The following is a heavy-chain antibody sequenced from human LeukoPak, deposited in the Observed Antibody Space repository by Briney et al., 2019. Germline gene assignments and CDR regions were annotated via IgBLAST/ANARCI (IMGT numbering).Heavy chain of an antibody. CDR3: VRVAKERVGGVYYFDY. CDR1: GFTFSDYD. CDR2: IGTAGDT. J-gene: IGHJ4*02. D-gene: IGHD1-1*01. Sequence: GGALRLSCAASGFTFSDYDMHWVRQATGKGLEWVSAIGTAGDTYYTGSVKGRFTISRENAKNSLYLQMNSLRAGDTAVYYCVRVAKERVGGVYYFDYWGQGTPVTVSS. V-gene: IGHV3-13*01.